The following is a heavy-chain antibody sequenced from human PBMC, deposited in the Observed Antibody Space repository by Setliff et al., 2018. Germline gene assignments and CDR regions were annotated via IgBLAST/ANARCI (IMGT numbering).Heavy chain of an antibody. J-gene: IGHJ4*02. CDR3: VRGLSDRVNWFAFDY. V-gene: IGHV1-69-2*01. CDR1: GYSFSDFY. Sequence: ASVKVSCKASGYSFSDFYMHWVRQVPGEGLEALGRIDPRDDFTVYAGRFKDRLTITADTSTDTSYMQMSSLRPEDTAIYFCVRGLSDRVNWFAFDYWGQGTLVTVSS. D-gene: IGHD1-1*01. CDR2: IDPRDDFT.